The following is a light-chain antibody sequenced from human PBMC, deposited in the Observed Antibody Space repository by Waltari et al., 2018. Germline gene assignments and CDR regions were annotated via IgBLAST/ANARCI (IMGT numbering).Light chain of an antibody. J-gene: IGKJ2*01. V-gene: IGKV4-1*01. CDR1: QSVLYNSNNKNY. Sequence: DIVMTKSPDSLPVSLGERATINCKSSQSVLYNSNNKNYLAWFQQKPGQPPKLLIYWASTRESGVPDRFSGSGSGTEFTLTISSLQAEDVAVYYCQQYYTTPYTFGQGTKLEIK. CDR2: WAS. CDR3: QQYYTTPYT.